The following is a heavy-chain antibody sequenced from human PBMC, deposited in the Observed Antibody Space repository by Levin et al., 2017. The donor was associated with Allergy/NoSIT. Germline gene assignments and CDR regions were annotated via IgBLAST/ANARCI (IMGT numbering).Heavy chain of an antibody. CDR3: VRDGMRGGDFDY. CDR2: IKEDGSEK. J-gene: IGHJ4*02. D-gene: IGHD1-26*01. V-gene: IGHV3-7*01. Sequence: LSLTCAASGFIFSNYWMIWVRQTPRKGLEWVANIKEDGSEKYYVDSVKGRFTISRDNAKNSLYLQMNSLRAEDTAVYYCVRDGMRGGDFDYWGQGTLVTVSS. CDR1: GFIFSNYW.